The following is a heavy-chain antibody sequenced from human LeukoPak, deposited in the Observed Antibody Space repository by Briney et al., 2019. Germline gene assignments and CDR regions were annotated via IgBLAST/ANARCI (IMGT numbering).Heavy chain of an antibody. CDR3: SSGITMIVVALDY. Sequence: ASVKVSCKASGYTFTSYAMNWVRQAPGQGLEWMGWINTNTGNPTYAQGFTGRFVFSLDTSVSTAYLQISSLKAEDTAVYYCSSGITMIVVALDYWGQGTLVTVSS. CDR1: GYTFTSYA. J-gene: IGHJ4*02. V-gene: IGHV7-4-1*02. CDR2: INTNTGNP. D-gene: IGHD3-22*01.